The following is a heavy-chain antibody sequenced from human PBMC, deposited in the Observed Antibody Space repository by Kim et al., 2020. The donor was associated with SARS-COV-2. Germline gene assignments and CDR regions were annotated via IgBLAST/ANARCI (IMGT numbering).Heavy chain of an antibody. V-gene: IGHV4-4*02. CDR2: IYHSGST. CDR1: GGSISSSNW. Sequence: SETLSLTCAVSGGSISSSNWWSWVRQPPGKGLEWIGEIYHSGSTNYNPSLKSRVTISVDKSKNQFSLKLSSVTAADTAVYYCARGRDVVVVAATAFDYWGQGTLVTVSS. CDR3: ARGRDVVVVAATAFDY. J-gene: IGHJ4*02. D-gene: IGHD2-15*01.